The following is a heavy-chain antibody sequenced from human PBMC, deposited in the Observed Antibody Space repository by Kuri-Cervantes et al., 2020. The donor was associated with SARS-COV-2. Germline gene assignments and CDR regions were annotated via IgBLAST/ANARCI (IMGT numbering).Heavy chain of an antibody. D-gene: IGHD2-2*01. CDR1: GYTFTGYY. CDR2: INPNSGGT. V-gene: IGHV1-2*02. CDR3: AKRYCSSTSCHSYYYYMDV. J-gene: IGHJ6*03. Sequence: ASVKVSCKASGYTFTGYYMHWVRQAPGQGLEWMGWINPNSGGTNYAQKFQGRVTMTRDTSISTAYMELSRLRSDDTAVYYCAKRYCSSTSCHSYYYYMDVWGKGTTVTVSS.